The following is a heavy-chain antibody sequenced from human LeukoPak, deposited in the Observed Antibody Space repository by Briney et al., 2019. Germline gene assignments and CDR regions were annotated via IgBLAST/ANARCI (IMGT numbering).Heavy chain of an antibody. V-gene: IGHV1-69*05. CDR1: GCTFSSYA. CDR3: ARGGPTVTPTIVYFDY. J-gene: IGHJ4*02. Sequence: ASVKVSCKASGCTFSSYAISWVRQAPGQGLEWMGGIIPIFGTANYAQKFQGRVTITTDESTSTAYMELSSLRSEDTSVYYCARGGPTVTPTIVYFDYWGQGTLVTVSS. CDR2: IIPIFGTA. D-gene: IGHD4-17*01.